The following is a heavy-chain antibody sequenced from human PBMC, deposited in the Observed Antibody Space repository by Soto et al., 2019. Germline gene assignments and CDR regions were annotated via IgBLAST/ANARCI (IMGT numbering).Heavy chain of an antibody. CDR3: ARGWGYFDSSGFPYLYAMDV. J-gene: IGHJ6*02. CDR1: GFTFSTYW. CDR2: IKEDGSEK. Sequence: GGSLRLSCAASGFTFSTYWMSWVRQAPGKGLEWVANIKEDGSEKYYVDSVEGRFTISRDNAKNSLYLQMTSLRAEDTALYYCARGWGYFDSSGFPYLYAMDVWGQGTTVTV. D-gene: IGHD3-22*01. V-gene: IGHV3-7*01.